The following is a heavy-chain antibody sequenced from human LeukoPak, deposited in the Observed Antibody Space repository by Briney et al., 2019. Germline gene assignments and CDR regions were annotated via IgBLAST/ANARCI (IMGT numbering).Heavy chain of an antibody. D-gene: IGHD6-19*01. J-gene: IGHJ6*02. CDR2: ISSSSSTI. CDR1: GFTFSGYE. V-gene: IGHV3-48*02. CDR3: ARQYSSGWYNYYGMDV. Sequence: GGSLRLSCAASGFTFSGYEMNWVRQAPGKGLEWVSYISSSSSTIYYADSVKGRFTISRDNAKNSLYLQMNSLRDEDTAVYYCARQYSSGWYNYYGMDVWGQGTTVTVSS.